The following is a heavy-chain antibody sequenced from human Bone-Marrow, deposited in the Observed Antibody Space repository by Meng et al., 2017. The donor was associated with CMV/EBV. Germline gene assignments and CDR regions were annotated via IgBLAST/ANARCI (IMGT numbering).Heavy chain of an antibody. CDR1: GGTFSSYA. Sequence: SVKVSCKASGGTFSSYAISWVRQAPGQGLEWMGGIIPIFGTANYAQKFQGRVTITTDESTSTAYMELSSLRSEDTAVYYCATPNYSSGWYTPFDYWGQGTLVTGSS. J-gene: IGHJ4*02. D-gene: IGHD6-19*01. CDR2: IIPIFGTA. CDR3: ATPNYSSGWYTPFDY. V-gene: IGHV1-69*05.